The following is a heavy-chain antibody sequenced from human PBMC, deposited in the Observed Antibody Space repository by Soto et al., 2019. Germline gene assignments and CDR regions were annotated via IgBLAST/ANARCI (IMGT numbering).Heavy chain of an antibody. CDR1: GFTFSSYA. Sequence: PGGSLRLSCAASGFTFSSYAMSWVRQAPGKGLEWVSAISGSGGSTYYADSVKGRFAISRDNSKNTLYLQMNSLRAEDTAVYYCASLIYDSSNFYDNDYWGQGTLVTVSS. CDR3: ASLIYDSSNFYDNDY. V-gene: IGHV3-23*01. CDR2: ISGSGGST. J-gene: IGHJ4*02. D-gene: IGHD3-22*01.